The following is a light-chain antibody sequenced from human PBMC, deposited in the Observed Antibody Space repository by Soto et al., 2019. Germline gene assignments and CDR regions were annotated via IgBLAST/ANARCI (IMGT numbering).Light chain of an antibody. V-gene: IGKV3-20*01. CDR3: QQYTNWPKT. J-gene: IGKJ1*01. Sequence: EIVLTQSPGTLSLSPGERATLSCRASQSVSSNYLAWYQQKPGQAPRLLIYGASSRATGIPDRFSGSWSGTEFTLTISSLQSEDFAVYYCQQYTNWPKTFGQGTKVEIK. CDR1: QSVSSNY. CDR2: GAS.